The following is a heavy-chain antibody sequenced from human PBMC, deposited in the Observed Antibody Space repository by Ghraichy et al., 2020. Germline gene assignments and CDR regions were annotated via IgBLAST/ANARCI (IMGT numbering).Heavy chain of an antibody. J-gene: IGHJ6*03. CDR2: ISYDGSNK. Sequence: GGSLRLSCAASGFTFSSYGMHWVRQAPGKGLEWVAVISYDGSNKYYADSVKGRFTISRDNSKNTLYLQMNSLRAEDTAVYYCAKERMGYCSSTSCYRYYYYYYMDVWGKGTTVTVSS. CDR3: AKERMGYCSSTSCYRYYYYYYMDV. D-gene: IGHD2-2*01. CDR1: GFTFSSYG. V-gene: IGHV3-30*18.